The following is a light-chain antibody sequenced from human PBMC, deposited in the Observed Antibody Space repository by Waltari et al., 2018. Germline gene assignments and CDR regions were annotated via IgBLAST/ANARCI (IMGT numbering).Light chain of an antibody. Sequence: QTVVTQEPSLTVSPGGPVTLTCASSTGAVTCGYYPNWFQQKPGQAPRALIYNTANKHSWTPARFSGSLLGGKAALTLSGVQPEDEADYYCLLYYGGAQLRVFGGGTKLTVL. J-gene: IGLJ3*02. CDR3: LLYYGGAQLRV. CDR1: TGAVTCGYY. CDR2: NTA. V-gene: IGLV7-43*01.